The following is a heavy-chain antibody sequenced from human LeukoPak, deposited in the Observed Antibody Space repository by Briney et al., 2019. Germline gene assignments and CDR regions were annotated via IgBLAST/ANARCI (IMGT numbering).Heavy chain of an antibody. D-gene: IGHD6-13*01. CDR2: ISSSSSYI. CDR3: ARGTQDGSSLLFQH. J-gene: IGHJ1*01. CDR1: GFTFSSYS. V-gene: IGHV3-21*01. Sequence: PGGSLRLSCAASGFTFSSYSMNWVRQAPGKGLEWVSSISSSSSYIYYADSVKGRFTISRDNAKNSLYLQMNSLRAEDTAVYYCARGTQDGSSLLFQHWGQGTLVTVSS.